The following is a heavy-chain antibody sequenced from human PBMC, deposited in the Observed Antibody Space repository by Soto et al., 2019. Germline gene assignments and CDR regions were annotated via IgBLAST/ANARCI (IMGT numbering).Heavy chain of an antibody. D-gene: IGHD3-3*01. Sequence: SETLSLTCAVSGYSISSGYYWGWIRQPPEKGLEWIGSIYHSGTTYYNPSLKSRVTMSVDTSRNQFSLKLTSVTAADTAVYYCAKEPVSITIFGVNGMDVWGQGTTVTVSS. CDR3: AKEPVSITIFGVNGMDV. CDR1: GYSISSGYY. CDR2: IYHSGTT. J-gene: IGHJ6*02. V-gene: IGHV4-38-2*02.